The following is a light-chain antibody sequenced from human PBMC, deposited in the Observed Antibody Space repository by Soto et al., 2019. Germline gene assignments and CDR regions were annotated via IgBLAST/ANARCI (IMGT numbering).Light chain of an antibody. V-gene: IGLV2-14*01. CDR2: EVS. J-gene: IGLJ3*02. CDR3: SSYTGSNIV. CDR1: SSDVGGYNY. Sequence: QSVLTQPASVSGSPGQSITISCTGTSSDVGGYNYVSWYQQHPGKAPKFMIYEVSNRPSGVSSRFSGSKSGNTASLTISGLQAEDEADYYCSSYTGSNIVFGGWTKLTVL.